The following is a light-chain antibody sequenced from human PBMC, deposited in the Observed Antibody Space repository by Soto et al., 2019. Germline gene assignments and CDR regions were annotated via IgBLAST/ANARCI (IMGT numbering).Light chain of an antibody. CDR3: KHNNNWPLLI. J-gene: IGKJ4*01. CDR2: GAF. V-gene: IGKV3D-15*01. Sequence: EVVMTQSPATLSVSPGERATLSCRASQSVSTSLAWYQHKPGQAPRLLIFGAFARATGIPARFSGGGSGTESPLSISSRRSEDFEVYYCKHNNNWPLLISGGGTKVKTK. CDR1: QSVSTS.